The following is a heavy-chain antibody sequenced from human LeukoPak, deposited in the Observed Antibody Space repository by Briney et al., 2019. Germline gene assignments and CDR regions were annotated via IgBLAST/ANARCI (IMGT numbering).Heavy chain of an antibody. CDR3: ARDLRFYDY. Sequence: GESLKISCAASGFTFSSYWMSWVRRAPGKGLEWVANIKQDGSEKYYMDSVKGRFTISRDNAKSSLYLQMNSLRAEDTAVYYCARDLRFYDYWGQGTLVTVSS. CDR2: IKQDGSEK. J-gene: IGHJ4*02. V-gene: IGHV3-7*01. D-gene: IGHD3-3*01. CDR1: GFTFSSYW.